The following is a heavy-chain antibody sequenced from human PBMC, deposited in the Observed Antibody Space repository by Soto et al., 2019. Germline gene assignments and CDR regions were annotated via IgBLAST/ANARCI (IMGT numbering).Heavy chain of an antibody. CDR3: GRGRSGQIVVFY. Sequence: SVKVSCKASGGSLRIYAISWVRQAPGQGLEWMGGIIPLFHKTHYTRKFQGRVTITADESTSTVYMELNNLSPDDTAVYYCGRGRSGQIVVFYWGQGTPVTVSS. D-gene: IGHD1-26*01. CDR1: GGSLRIYA. J-gene: IGHJ4*02. V-gene: IGHV1-69*13. CDR2: IIPLFHKT.